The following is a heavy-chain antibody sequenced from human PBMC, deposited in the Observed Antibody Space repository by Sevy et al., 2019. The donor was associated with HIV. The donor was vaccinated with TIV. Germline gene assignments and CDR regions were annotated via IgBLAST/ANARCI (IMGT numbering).Heavy chain of an antibody. CDR1: GFTFSSNW. J-gene: IGHJ3*02. Sequence: GWSLRLSCAASGFTFSSNWMSWVRQAPGKGLEWVANIKQDGSEIYYVDSVKGRFTISRDNAKNSLYLQMSSLRAEDTAVYYCARERGISFIVGATTGAFDIWGQGTMVTVSS. CDR2: IKQDGSEI. CDR3: ARERGISFIVGATTGAFDI. V-gene: IGHV3-7*01. D-gene: IGHD1-26*01.